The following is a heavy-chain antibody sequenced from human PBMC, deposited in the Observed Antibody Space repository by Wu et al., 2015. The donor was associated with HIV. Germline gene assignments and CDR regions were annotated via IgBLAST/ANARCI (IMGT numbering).Heavy chain of an antibody. D-gene: IGHD3-22*01. V-gene: IGHV1-69*12. CDR2: VIPVFDAK. CDR1: GGTFSSYA. CDR3: ARDRLDKRLFGSEGEESFYYYYMDV. Sequence: QVQLVQSGAEVKKPRSSVKISCKASGGTFSSYAVIWVRQAPGQGLEWMGGVIPVFDAKKYAQNFQGRVTITADESTSTAYLELSRLTFEDTAVYYCARDRLDKRLFGSEGEESFYYYYMDVWGKGTTVTVAS. J-gene: IGHJ6*03.